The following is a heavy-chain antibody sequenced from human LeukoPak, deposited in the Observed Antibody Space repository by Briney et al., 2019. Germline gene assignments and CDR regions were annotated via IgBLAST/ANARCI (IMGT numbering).Heavy chain of an antibody. CDR3: AKTISGYSYAYGPSFFDY. D-gene: IGHD5-18*01. CDR1: GFTFSSYS. Sequence: GRSLRLSCAASGFTFSSYSMNWVRRAPGKGLEWVSHISTGSSTIYYADSVKGRFTISRDNSKNTVYLQMNSLRAEDTAVYYCAKTISGYSYAYGPSFFDYWGQGTLVTVSS. V-gene: IGHV3-48*01. CDR2: ISTGSSTI. J-gene: IGHJ4*02.